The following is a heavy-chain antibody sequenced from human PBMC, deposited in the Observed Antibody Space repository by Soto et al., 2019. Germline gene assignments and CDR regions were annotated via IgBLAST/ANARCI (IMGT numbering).Heavy chain of an antibody. J-gene: IGHJ3*02. V-gene: IGHV3-30-3*01. Sequence: XVSLRLSCAASGFTFRSYAMHWVRQAPGKGLEWVAVISYDGSNKYYADSVKGRFTISRDNSKNTLYLQMNSLRAEDTAVYYCARGGYYYDRTWSFDIWGQGTMVTVSS. CDR1: GFTFRSYA. D-gene: IGHD3-22*01. CDR2: ISYDGSNK. CDR3: ARGGYYYDRTWSFDI.